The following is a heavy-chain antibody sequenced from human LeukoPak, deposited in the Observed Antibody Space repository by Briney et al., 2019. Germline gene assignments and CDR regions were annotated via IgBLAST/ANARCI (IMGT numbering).Heavy chain of an antibody. D-gene: IGHD6-13*01. CDR1: GFTVSSNY. CDR3: AKKRYSSYFDY. CDR2: ISGSGGST. J-gene: IGHJ4*02. V-gene: IGHV3-23*01. Sequence: GGSLRLSCAASGFTVSSNYMSWVRQAPGKGLEWVSAISGSGGSTYYADPVKGRFTISRDNSKNTLYLQMNSLRAEDTVVYYCAKKRYSSYFDYWGQGTLVTVSS.